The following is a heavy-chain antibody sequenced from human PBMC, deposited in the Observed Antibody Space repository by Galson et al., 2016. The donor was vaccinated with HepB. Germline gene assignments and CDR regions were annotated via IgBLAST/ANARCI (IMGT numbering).Heavy chain of an antibody. Sequence: SLRLSCAASGFTFVKYRMHWVRQVPGKGLEWVAVISSDGINRYNADSVKGRFTISRDNSKNTLYLQMNTLRPADTAVYYCARERPGSDYGDYPYYGMDVWGQGTTVTVSS. J-gene: IGHJ6*02. V-gene: IGHV3-30*04. CDR2: ISSDGINR. D-gene: IGHD4-17*01. CDR1: GFTFVKYR. CDR3: ARERPGSDYGDYPYYGMDV.